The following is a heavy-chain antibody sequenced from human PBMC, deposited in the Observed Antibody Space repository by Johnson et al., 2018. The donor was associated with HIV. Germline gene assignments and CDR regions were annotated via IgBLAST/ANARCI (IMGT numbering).Heavy chain of an antibody. J-gene: IGHJ3*02. Sequence: VQLVESGGGLVQPGRSLRLSCAASGFTFDDYAMHWVRQAPGKGLEWVANIKQDGSEKYYVDSVKGRFTISRDNAKNSLYLQMNSLRAEDTAVYYCARDRVLLWFGESPLDAFDIWGQGTMVTVSS. V-gene: IGHV3-7*01. CDR3: ARDRVLLWFGESPLDAFDI. CDR1: GFTFDDYA. CDR2: IKQDGSEK. D-gene: IGHD3-10*01.